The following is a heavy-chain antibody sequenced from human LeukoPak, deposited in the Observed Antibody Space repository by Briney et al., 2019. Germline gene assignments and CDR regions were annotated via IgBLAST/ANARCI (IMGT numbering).Heavy chain of an antibody. Sequence: ASVKVSCKASGYTFRDYYMHWVRQAPGQGLEWMAWDSGNSGATGYARKFQGRVTVTRDTSISTAYMELSSLRSDDTAVYYCVRSYSRAYYQWDYWGQGTLVTVSS. CDR2: DSGNSGAT. CDR1: GYTFRDYY. V-gene: IGHV1-2*02. D-gene: IGHD1-26*01. J-gene: IGHJ4*02. CDR3: VRSYSRAYYQWDY.